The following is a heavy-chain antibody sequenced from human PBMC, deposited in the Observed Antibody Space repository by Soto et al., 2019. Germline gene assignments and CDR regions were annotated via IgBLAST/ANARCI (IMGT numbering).Heavy chain of an antibody. CDR1: GFTFSSYA. CDR3: AKDVYSGSYYLNYYYGMDV. CDR2: ISGSGGST. Sequence: PGGSLRLSCAASGFTFSSYAMSWVRQAPGKGLEWVSAISGSGGSTYYADSVKGRFTISRDNSKNTLYLQMNSLRAEDTAAYYCAKDVYSGSYYLNYYYGMDVWGQGTTVTVSS. V-gene: IGHV3-23*01. D-gene: IGHD1-26*01. J-gene: IGHJ6*02.